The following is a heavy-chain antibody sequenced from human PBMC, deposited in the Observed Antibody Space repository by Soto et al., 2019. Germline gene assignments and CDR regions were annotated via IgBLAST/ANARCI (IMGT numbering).Heavy chain of an antibody. J-gene: IGHJ6*02. CDR3: ARAYVWGGKDSDV. CDR1: GGSFSGYY. V-gene: IGHV4-34*01. D-gene: IGHD3-16*01. Sequence: SETLSLTCAVYGGSFSGYYWSWIRQPPGKGLEWIGEINHSGSTNYNPSLKSRVTISVDTSKNQFSLKLSSVTAADTAVYYCARAYVWGGKDSDVWGQGNTVTVSS. CDR2: INHSGST.